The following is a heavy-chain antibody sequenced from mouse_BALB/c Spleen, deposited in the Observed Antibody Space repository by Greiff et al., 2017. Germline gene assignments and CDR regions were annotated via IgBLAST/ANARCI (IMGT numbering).Heavy chain of an antibody. D-gene: IGHD1-1*01. Sequence: EVQLQQSGAELVRPGALVKLSCKASGFNIKDYYMHWVKQRPEQGLEWIGWIDPENGNTIYDPKFQGKASITADTSSNTAYLQLSSLTSEDTAVYYCARRPYYYGSSLYYAMDYWGQGTSVTVSS. CDR2: IDPENGNT. CDR1: GFNIKDYY. V-gene: IGHV14-1*02. J-gene: IGHJ4*01. CDR3: ARRPYYYGSSLYYAMDY.